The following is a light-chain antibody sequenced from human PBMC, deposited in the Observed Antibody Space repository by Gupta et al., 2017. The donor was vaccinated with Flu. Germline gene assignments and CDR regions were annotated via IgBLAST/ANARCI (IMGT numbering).Light chain of an antibody. Sequence: SASGSPGQSVTISCTGTSSDVGGYNYVSWYQQHPGKAPKLMIYEVSKRPSGVPDRFSGSKSGNTASLTVSGLQAEDEADYYCSSYAGSNNLYVFGTGTKVTVL. CDR1: SSDVGGYNY. CDR2: EVS. CDR3: SSYAGSNNLYV. J-gene: IGLJ1*01. V-gene: IGLV2-8*01.